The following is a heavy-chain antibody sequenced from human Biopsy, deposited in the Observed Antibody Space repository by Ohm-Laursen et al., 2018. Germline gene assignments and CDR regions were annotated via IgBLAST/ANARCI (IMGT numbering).Heavy chain of an antibody. CDR1: GDSISSYY. Sequence: PSETLSLTCTVSGDSISSYYWSWIRQPPGKGLEWIGYVYYTGSTDYNPSLQSRVTISVDTSKNHFSLRLRSVTPADTAIYYCARDRGFYSDRTVPGYFDLWGRGTPVTVSS. CDR3: ARDRGFYSDRTVPGYFDL. CDR2: VYYTGST. J-gene: IGHJ2*01. D-gene: IGHD3-22*01. V-gene: IGHV4-59*01.